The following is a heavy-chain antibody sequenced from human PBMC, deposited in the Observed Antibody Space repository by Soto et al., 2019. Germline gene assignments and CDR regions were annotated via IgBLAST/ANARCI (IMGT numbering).Heavy chain of an antibody. V-gene: IGHV3-48*01. Sequence: GGSLRLSCVASGFTFSTYSMNWVRQTPGKGLEWISYISSSSSTIYYADSVKGRFTISRDNVKSSLYLQMNSLRVEDTAVYYCARDTVVNRDGYNQYFQHWGQGTLVTVSS. J-gene: IGHJ1*01. CDR1: GFTFSTYS. D-gene: IGHD4-17*01. CDR3: ARDTVVNRDGYNQYFQH. CDR2: ISSSSSTI.